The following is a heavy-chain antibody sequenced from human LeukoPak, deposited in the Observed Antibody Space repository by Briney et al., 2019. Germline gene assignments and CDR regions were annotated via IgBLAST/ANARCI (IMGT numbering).Heavy chain of an antibody. CDR2: ISYEGSNK. CDR1: GFTFSSYG. D-gene: IGHD2-15*01. Sequence: PGGSLRLSCAASGFTFSSYGMHWVRQAPGKGLEWVADISYEGSNKYYADSVKGRFTISRDNSNNTLYLKMNSLRAEDTAVYYCAKDRVGYCSGGSCYSEAYWFDPWGQGTLVTVSS. V-gene: IGHV3-30*18. J-gene: IGHJ5*02. CDR3: AKDRVGYCSGGSCYSEAYWFDP.